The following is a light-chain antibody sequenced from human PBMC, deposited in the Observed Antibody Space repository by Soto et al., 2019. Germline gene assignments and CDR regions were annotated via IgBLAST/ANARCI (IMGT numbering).Light chain of an antibody. J-gene: IGKJ1*01. CDR1: QSISET. CDR3: QQYNNWPWT. CDR2: GAS. Sequence: EIVMTQSPATLSVSPGGGATLSCRASQSISETLAWYQQKPGQAPRLLIYGASTRAPGFPARFSGSGSGTDFTLTISSLQSEDFAVYYCQQYNNWPWTFGQGTKVEIK. V-gene: IGKV3-15*01.